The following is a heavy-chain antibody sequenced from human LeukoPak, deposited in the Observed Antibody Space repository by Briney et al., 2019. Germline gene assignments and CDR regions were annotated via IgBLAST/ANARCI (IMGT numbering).Heavy chain of an antibody. CDR3: ASPGIAAFSITHLDF. V-gene: IGHV3-23*01. J-gene: IGHJ4*01. Sequence: PGGSLRLSCAASGFTFPNYAMNWVRQAPGKGLEWVSSISGSGRRTYYADSVKGRFTTSRDNSKNTVYLEMNSLRAEDTALYYCASPGIAAFSITHLDFWGHGALVTVSS. D-gene: IGHD6-13*01. CDR1: GFTFPNYA. CDR2: ISGSGRRT.